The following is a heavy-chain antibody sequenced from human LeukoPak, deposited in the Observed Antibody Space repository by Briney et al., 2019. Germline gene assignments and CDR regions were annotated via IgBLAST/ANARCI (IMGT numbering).Heavy chain of an antibody. CDR1: GFIFSSYS. D-gene: IGHD4-23*01. CDR2: ISTSSIYI. Sequence: SGGSLRLSCAVSGFIFSSYSMNWVRQAPGKGLEWVSSISTSSIYIYYADSVKGRFTISRDNAKKSLYLQMNSLRAEDTAVYYCARGQDTVITSRDAFDIWGQGTMVTVSS. CDR3: ARGQDTVITSRDAFDI. V-gene: IGHV3-21*01. J-gene: IGHJ3*02.